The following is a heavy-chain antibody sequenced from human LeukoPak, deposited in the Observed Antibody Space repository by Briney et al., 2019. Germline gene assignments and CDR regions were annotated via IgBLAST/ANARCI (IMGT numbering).Heavy chain of an antibody. J-gene: IGHJ3*02. D-gene: IGHD3-16*01. CDR1: GYSITTGYH. CDR2: IYHNEST. CDR3: ARLYWGLGAFDI. V-gene: IGHV4-38-2*01. Sequence: SSETLSLTCAVSGYSITTGYHWAWLRPTPGQGLEWFGSIYHNESTYYNPSLKSRVTMSVDTSKNHFSLKLSSVTAADTAVYYCARLYWGLGAFDIWGQGTMVTVSS.